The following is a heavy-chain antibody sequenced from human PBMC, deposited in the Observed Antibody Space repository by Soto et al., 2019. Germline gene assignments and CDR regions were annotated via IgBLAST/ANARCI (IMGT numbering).Heavy chain of an antibody. J-gene: IGHJ4*02. Sequence: QLQLQESGPGLVKPSETLSLTCTVSGGSISSSSYYWGWIRQPPGKGLEWIGSIYYSGSTYYNPSLKSRVTISVDTSKNQFSLKLSSVTAADTAVYYCARRYSGYEEFFDYWGQGTLVTVSS. CDR3: ARRYSGYEEFFDY. D-gene: IGHD5-12*01. CDR2: IYYSGST. CDR1: GGSISSSSYY. V-gene: IGHV4-39*01.